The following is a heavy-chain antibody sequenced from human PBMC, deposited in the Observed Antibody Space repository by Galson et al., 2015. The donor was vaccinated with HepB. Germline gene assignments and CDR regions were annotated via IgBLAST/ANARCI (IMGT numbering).Heavy chain of an antibody. Sequence: SLRLSCAASGVTFSNYGFHWVRQAPGKGLEWVTVISYDGRNKHYADSVKGRFTISRDNSKNTLYLQMNSLRPEDTAVYYCAREPYSSGWSKRGRYFDYWGQGALVTVSS. CDR1: GVTFSNYG. J-gene: IGHJ4*02. V-gene: IGHV3-30*03. CDR2: ISYDGRNK. CDR3: AREPYSSGWSKRGRYFDY. D-gene: IGHD6-19*01.